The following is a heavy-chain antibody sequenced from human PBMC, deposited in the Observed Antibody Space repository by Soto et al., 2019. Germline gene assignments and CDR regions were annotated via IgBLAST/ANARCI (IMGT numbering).Heavy chain of an antibody. CDR1: GGSLRRTSYF. CDR2: IHYTAYT. D-gene: IGHD6-13*01. V-gene: IGHV4-39*01. CDR3: ARPVGVEQQLVHDAFDI. Sequence: SEALSLPCTVSGGSLRRTSYFLGWVRPAPRKGREWIGTIHYTAYTSYNPSLKSRVTISVDTSKNQFSLRLNSVTAADTAVYYCARPVGVEQQLVHDAFDIWGQGIKVTVSS. J-gene: IGHJ3*02.